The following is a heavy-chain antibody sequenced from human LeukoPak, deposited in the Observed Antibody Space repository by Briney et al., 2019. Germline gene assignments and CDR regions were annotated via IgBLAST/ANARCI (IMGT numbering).Heavy chain of an antibody. J-gene: IGHJ5*02. CDR3: ARATYYYGSGRYNWFDP. V-gene: IGHV4-34*01. Sequence: SETLSLTCAVYGGSFSGYYWSWIRQPPGKGLECIGEINHSGSTNYNPSLKSRVTISVDTSKNQFSLKLSSVTAADTAVYYCARATYYYGSGRYNWFDPWGQGTLVTVSS. CDR1: GGSFSGYY. D-gene: IGHD3-10*01. CDR2: INHSGST.